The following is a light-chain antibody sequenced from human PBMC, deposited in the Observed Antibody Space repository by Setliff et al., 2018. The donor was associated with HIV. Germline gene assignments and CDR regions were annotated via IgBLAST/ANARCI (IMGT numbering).Light chain of an antibody. J-gene: IGLJ1*01. CDR2: DVS. V-gene: IGLV2-14*03. Sequence: QSALTQPASVSGSPGQSITISCTGTSSDIGDYNFVSWYQQHPGKAPKLMIYDVSYRPSGVSNRFSGSKSGNTASLTISGLQAEDEADYYCSSYTSTTPLYVFGNGTKVTVL. CDR1: SSDIGDYNF. CDR3: SSYTSTTPLYV.